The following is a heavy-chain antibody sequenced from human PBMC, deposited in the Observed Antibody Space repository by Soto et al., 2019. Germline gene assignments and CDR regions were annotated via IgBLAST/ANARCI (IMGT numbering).Heavy chain of an antibody. CDR1: GFTLNKFP. CDR3: ASQQQRLLGGVSSYWDH. V-gene: IGHV3-30-3*01. D-gene: IGHD3-16*01. J-gene: IGHJ4*02. CDR2: VSPDGNQK. Sequence: QVVVTESGGSVVQPGKSLRLSCVASGFTLNKFPTHWVRQAPGKGLEWVAIVSPDGNQKSYADSVQGRFSISRDNSKKTVYLQMTDLRREDTALYYCASQQQRLLGGVSSYWDHWGLGTLVIVSS.